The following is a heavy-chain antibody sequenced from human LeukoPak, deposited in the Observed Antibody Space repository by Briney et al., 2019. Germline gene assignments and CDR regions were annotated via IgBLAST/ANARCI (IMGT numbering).Heavy chain of an antibody. CDR2: ISAYNGNT. CDR3: ARSEQLVPGHY. Sequence: ASVKVSCKASGYTFTSYAITWVRQAPGQGLEWMGWISAYNGNTSYAPNLQGRVTMTTDTSTSTAYMELRSLRSDDTAVYYCARSEQLVPGHYWGQGTLVTVSS. D-gene: IGHD6-13*01. J-gene: IGHJ4*02. V-gene: IGHV1-18*01. CDR1: GYTFTSYA.